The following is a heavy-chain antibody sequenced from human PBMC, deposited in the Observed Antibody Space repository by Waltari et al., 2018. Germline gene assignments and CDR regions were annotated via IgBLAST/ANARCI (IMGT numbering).Heavy chain of an antibody. V-gene: IGHV3-30*01. D-gene: IGHD3-22*01. Sequence: QVQLVESGGGVVQPGRSLRLSCAASGFTFSSYAMHWVRQAPGKGLEWVAVISYDGSNKYYAESVKGRFTISRDNSKNTLYLQMNSLRAEDTAVYYCARDLGVYYDSSGYFFDLWGRGTLVTVSS. CDR1: GFTFSSYA. J-gene: IGHJ2*01. CDR3: ARDLGVYYDSSGYFFDL. CDR2: ISYDGSNK.